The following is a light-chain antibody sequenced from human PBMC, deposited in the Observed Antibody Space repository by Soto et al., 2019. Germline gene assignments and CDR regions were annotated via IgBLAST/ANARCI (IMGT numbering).Light chain of an antibody. V-gene: IGLV2-23*01. CDR1: SSDVGSYNL. J-gene: IGLJ3*02. CDR3: CSYAGSSTWV. CDR2: EGS. Sequence: QSALTQPASVSGSPGRSITISCTGTSSDVGSYNLVSWYQQHPGKAPKLLIYEGSKRPSGVSNRFSGSKSGNTASLTISGLQAEDEADYYCCSYAGSSTWVFGGGTKLTV.